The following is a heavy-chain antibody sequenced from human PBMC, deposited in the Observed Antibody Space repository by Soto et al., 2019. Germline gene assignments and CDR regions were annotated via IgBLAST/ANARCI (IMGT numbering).Heavy chain of an antibody. V-gene: IGHV1-8*01. D-gene: IGHD2-15*01. J-gene: IGHJ6*02. CDR3: ARAAVVVVAATNYYYYGMDV. CDR1: GYTFTSYD. Sequence: GASVKVSCKASGYTFTSYDINWVRQATGQGLEWMGWMNPNSGNTGYAQKFQGRVTMTRNTSISTAYMELSSLRSEDTAVYYCARAAVVVVAATNYYYYGMDVWGQGTTGTVSS. CDR2: MNPNSGNT.